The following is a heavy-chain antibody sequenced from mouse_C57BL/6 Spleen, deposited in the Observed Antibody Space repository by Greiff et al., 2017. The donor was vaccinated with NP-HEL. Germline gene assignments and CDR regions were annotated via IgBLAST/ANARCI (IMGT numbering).Heavy chain of an antibody. J-gene: IGHJ1*03. CDR1: GYTFTNYW. CDR3: ARSNTTVVAHWYFDV. D-gene: IGHD1-1*01. V-gene: IGHV1-63*01. CDR2: IYPGGGYT. Sequence: QVQLKESGAELVRPGTSVKMSCKASGYTFTNYWIGWAKQRPGHGLEWIGDIYPGGGYTNYNEKFKGKATLTADKSSSTAYMQFSSLTSEDSAIYYCARSNTTVVAHWYFDVWGTGTTVTVSS.